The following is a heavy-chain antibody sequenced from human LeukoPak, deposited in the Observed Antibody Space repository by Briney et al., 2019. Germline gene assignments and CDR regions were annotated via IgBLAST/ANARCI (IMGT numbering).Heavy chain of an antibody. CDR1: GFTFSSYA. CDR3: ARDPAGDIAVAGVYFDY. Sequence: PGRSLRLSCAASGFTFSSYAMHWVRQAPGKGLEWVAVISYDGSNKYYADSVKGRFTISRDNSKNTLYLQMNSLRAEDTAVYYCARDPAGDIAVAGVYFDYRGQGTLVTVSS. D-gene: IGHD6-19*01. CDR2: ISYDGSNK. V-gene: IGHV3-30*01. J-gene: IGHJ4*02.